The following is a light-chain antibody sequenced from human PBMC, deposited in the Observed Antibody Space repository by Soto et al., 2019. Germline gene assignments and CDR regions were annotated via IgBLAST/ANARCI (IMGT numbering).Light chain of an antibody. J-gene: IGKJ5*01. CDR1: QSVSNN. CDR2: GAS. V-gene: IGKV3-15*01. CDR3: QQYSNWPT. Sequence: EIVLTQSPGTLSLSPGERATLSCRASQSVSNNYLAWYQQRPGQAPRLLISGASTRATGIAARFSGSGSGRELTLTISSLQSEDSALYYCQQYSNWPTFGQGTRLEI.